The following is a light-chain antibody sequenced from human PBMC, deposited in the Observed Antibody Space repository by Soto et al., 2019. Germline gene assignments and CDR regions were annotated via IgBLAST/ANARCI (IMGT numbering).Light chain of an antibody. V-gene: IGKV3-20*01. Sequence: EDLLRQAPGTLSLSPGGSDPHSCKASQSVSSSYLAWYQQKPGQAPRLLIYGASSRATGIPDRFSGSGSGTDFTLTISRLEPEDFAVYYCQQYGSSLGVTFGGGTKVDIK. J-gene: IGKJ4*01. CDR2: GAS. CDR3: QQYGSSLGVT. CDR1: QSVSSSY.